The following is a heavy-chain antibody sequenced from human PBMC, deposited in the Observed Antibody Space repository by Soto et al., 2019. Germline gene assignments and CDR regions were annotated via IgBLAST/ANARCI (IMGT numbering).Heavy chain of an antibody. CDR3: ARLAVRLSYSGMDF. CDR2: VNPSGTFT. J-gene: IGHJ6*02. D-gene: IGHD6-6*01. Sequence: GESLRLSCVASQFSFSNYFMYWVRQAPGQGLEWVSAVNPSGTFTYYADSVKGRFTISRDNSKNTVYLEMNSLRGEDTAVYFCARLAVRLSYSGMDFRGQGASVTVSS. CDR1: QFSFSNYF. V-gene: IGHV3-23*01.